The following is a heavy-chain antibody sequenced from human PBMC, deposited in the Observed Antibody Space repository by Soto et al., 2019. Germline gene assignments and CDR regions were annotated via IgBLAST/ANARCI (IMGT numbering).Heavy chain of an antibody. CDR3: XREGTTMVRGVIPFFDY. D-gene: IGHD3-10*01. J-gene: IGHJ4*02. V-gene: IGHV3-30-3*01. CDR1: GFTFSSYA. CDR2: ISYDGSNK. Sequence: GGSLRLSCAASGFTFSSYAMHWVRQAPGKGLEWVAVISYDGSNKYYADSVKGRFTISRDNSKNTLYLQMNSLRAEDTAVYYCXREGTTMVRGVIPFFDYWGQGTLVTVSS.